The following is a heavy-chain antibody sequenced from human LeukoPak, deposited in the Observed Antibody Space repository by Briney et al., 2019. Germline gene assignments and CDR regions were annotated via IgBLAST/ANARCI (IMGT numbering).Heavy chain of an antibody. CDR1: GFTFSSYW. D-gene: IGHD2-21*02. CDR2: INSDGSST. V-gene: IGHV3-74*01. J-gene: IGHJ3*02. Sequence: GGSLRLSCAASGFTFSSYWMHWVRQAPGKGLVWVSRINSDGSSTSYADSVKGRFTISGVNAKNTLYLQMNSLRAEDTAVYYCARVPAQHIVVVTHDAFDIWGQGTMVTVSS. CDR3: ARVPAQHIVVVTHDAFDI.